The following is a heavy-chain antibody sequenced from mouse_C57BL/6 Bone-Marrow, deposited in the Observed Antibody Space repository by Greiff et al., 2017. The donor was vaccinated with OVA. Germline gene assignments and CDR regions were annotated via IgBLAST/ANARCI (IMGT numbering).Heavy chain of an antibody. CDR2: ISSGGSYT. Sequence: EVKLMESGGDLVKPGGSLKLSCAASGFTFSSYGMSWVRQTPDKRLEWVATISSGGSYTYYPDSVKGRFTISRDNAKNTLYLQMSSLKSEDTAMYYCARRTNWRFAYWGQGTLVTVSA. J-gene: IGHJ3*01. CDR3: ARRTNWRFAY. CDR1: GFTFSSYG. D-gene: IGHD4-1*01. V-gene: IGHV5-6*02.